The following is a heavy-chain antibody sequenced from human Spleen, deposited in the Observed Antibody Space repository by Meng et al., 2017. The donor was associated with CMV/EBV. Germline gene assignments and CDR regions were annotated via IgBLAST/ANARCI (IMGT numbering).Heavy chain of an antibody. V-gene: IGHV3-48*03. Sequence: GGSLRLSCAASGFTFSSYEMNWVRQAPGKGLEWVSYISSSGSTIYYADSVKGRFTISRDNAKNSLYLQMNSLRAEDTAVYYCARDAQRLAARPEFDSWGQGTLVTVSS. D-gene: IGHD6-6*01. CDR2: ISSSGSTI. CDR1: GFTFSSYE. J-gene: IGHJ4*02. CDR3: ARDAQRLAARPEFDS.